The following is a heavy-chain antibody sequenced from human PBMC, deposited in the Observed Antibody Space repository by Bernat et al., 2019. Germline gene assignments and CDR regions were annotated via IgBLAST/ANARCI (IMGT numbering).Heavy chain of an antibody. J-gene: IGHJ4*02. CDR3: ARVGDGYNYFDY. Sequence: QVQLVESGGGVVQPGRSLRLSCAASGFTFSSYGMHWVRQAPGKGLEWVAVIWYDGSNKYYADSVKGRFTISRDNSKNTLYLQMNSLRAEDTAVYYRARVGDGYNYFDYWGQGTLVTVSS. V-gene: IGHV3-33*01. CDR2: IWYDGSNK. CDR1: GFTFSSYG. D-gene: IGHD5-24*01.